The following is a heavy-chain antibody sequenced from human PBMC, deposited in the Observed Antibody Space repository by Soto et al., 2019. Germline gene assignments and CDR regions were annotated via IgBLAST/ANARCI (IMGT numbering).Heavy chain of an antibody. CDR3: ARLDHFGSGTYLDY. J-gene: IGHJ4*02. CDR2: IKQDGSEK. Sequence: GGSLRLSWAVAGFTFRDYWMSWVRQAPGKGLEWVANIKQDGSEKYYVDSVKGRFTISADKSLSTAYLQWSSLKASDTAMYYCARLDHFGSGTYLDYWGEGTLVTVSS. V-gene: IGHV3-7*05. CDR1: GFTFRDYW. D-gene: IGHD3-10*01.